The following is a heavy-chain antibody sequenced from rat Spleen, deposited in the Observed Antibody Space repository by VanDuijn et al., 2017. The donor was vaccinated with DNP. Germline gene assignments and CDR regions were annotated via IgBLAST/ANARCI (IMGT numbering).Heavy chain of an antibody. J-gene: IGHJ2*01. D-gene: IGHD1-4*01. CDR3: ARGNYPGINTFDY. Sequence: EVQLVESGGGLVQPGRSLKLSCVASGFSFSDYYMAWVRQAPTKGLEWVAYISYDGGSTNYGDSVKGRFTISRDNAKSTLYLQMDSLRSEDTATYYCARGNYPGINTFDYWGQGVMVTVSS. CDR2: ISYDGGST. V-gene: IGHV5-22*01. CDR1: GFSFSDYY.